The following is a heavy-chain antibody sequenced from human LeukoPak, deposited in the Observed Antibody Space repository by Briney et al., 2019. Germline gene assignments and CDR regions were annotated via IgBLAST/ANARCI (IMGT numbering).Heavy chain of an antibody. CDR2: IYYSGST. CDR3: ARNLGGSSWVFDY. CDR1: GGSISSGDYY. V-gene: IGHV4-30-4*02. J-gene: IGHJ4*02. Sequence: SETLSLTCTVSGGSISSGDYYWSWIRQPPGKGLEWIGYIYYSGSTYYNPSLKSRVTISVDTSKNQFSLKLSSVSAADTAVYYCARNLGGSSWVFDYWGQGTLVTVSS. D-gene: IGHD6-13*01.